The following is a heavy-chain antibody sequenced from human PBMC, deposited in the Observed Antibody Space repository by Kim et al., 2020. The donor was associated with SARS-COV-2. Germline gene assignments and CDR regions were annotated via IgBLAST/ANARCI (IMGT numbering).Heavy chain of an antibody. CDR2: ISSSSSYI. D-gene: IGHD3-10*01. Sequence: GGSLRLSCAASGFTFSSYSMNWVRQAPGKGLEWVSSISSSSSYIYYADSVKGRFTISRDNAKNSLYLQMNSLRAEDTAVYYCARDSLSGSYPHYAFDIWGQGTMVTVSS. J-gene: IGHJ3*02. CDR3: ARDSLSGSYPHYAFDI. CDR1: GFTFSSYS. V-gene: IGHV3-21*01.